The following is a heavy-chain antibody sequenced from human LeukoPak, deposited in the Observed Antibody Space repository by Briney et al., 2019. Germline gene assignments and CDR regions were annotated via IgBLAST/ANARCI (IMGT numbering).Heavy chain of an antibody. Sequence: PGGSLRLSCAASGFTFSSYSMNWVRQAPGKGLEWVSSISSSRSYIYYADSVKGRFTISRDNAKNSLYLQMNSLRAEDTAVYYCARGMYYYDSSGYFSWYYFDYWGQGTLVTVSS. CDR3: ARGMYYYDSSGYFSWYYFDY. D-gene: IGHD3-22*01. CDR1: GFTFSSYS. V-gene: IGHV3-21*01. J-gene: IGHJ4*02. CDR2: ISSSRSYI.